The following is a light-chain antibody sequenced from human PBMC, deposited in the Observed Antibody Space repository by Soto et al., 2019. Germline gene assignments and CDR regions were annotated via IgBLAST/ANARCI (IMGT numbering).Light chain of an antibody. J-gene: IGKJ2*01. CDR2: AAS. CDR3: QQSYSTPYT. Sequence: DIQMTQSPSSLSASVGDRVTITCRASQSISRHLNWYQQKPGKAPKLLIYAASSLQSGVPSRFSGSGTGTDYTLTINSLQPEDFATYNCQQSYSTPYTFGQGTKLEIK. CDR1: QSISRH. V-gene: IGKV1-39*01.